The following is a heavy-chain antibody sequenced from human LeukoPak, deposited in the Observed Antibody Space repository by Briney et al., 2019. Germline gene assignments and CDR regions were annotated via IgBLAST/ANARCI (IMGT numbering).Heavy chain of an antibody. D-gene: IGHD2-21*02. J-gene: IGHJ5*01. CDR1: GFTVRGTY. Sequence: GGSLRLSCAGSGFTVRGTYMSWVRQAPGKGLEWVSAMYTGGTTYYADSVTGRFTLSRDTSRNTLFLHMDSLRAEDTAVYYCAKDEVTSGGGLASWGQGTLVIVSS. CDR3: AKDEVTSGGGLAS. CDR2: MYTGGTT. V-gene: IGHV3-53*01.